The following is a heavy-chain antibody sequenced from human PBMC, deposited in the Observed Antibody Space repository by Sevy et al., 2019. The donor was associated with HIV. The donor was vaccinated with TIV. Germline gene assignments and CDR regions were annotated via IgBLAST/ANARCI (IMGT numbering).Heavy chain of an antibody. V-gene: IGHV3-66*04. CDR2: FYINGNT. CDR3: VRQAFCSSATCYRPY. D-gene: IGHD2-2*01. Sequence: VGSLRLSCAASGFTVSSNYMSWVRQAPGKGLEWVSIFYINGNTYYSDSVKGRFIISRDTSQNTVFLHMNSLRAEDTAVYYCVRQAFCSSATCYRPYWGQGTLVTVSS. CDR1: GFTVSSNY. J-gene: IGHJ4*02.